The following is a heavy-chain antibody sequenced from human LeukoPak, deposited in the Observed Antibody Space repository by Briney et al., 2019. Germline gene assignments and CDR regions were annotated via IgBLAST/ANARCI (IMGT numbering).Heavy chain of an antibody. V-gene: IGHV3-48*01. CDR1: GFTFSSFA. D-gene: IGHD3-16*01. CDR3: ARGRFSKSSNCFDP. CDR2: ISVGSGTI. Sequence: PGGSLRLSCAASGFTFSSFAMNWVRQAPGKGLEWLSYISVGSGTIYYADSVKGRFTISRGNAKNSLYLQMNSLRAEDTAVYYCARGRFSKSSNCFDPWGQGTLVTVSS. J-gene: IGHJ5*02.